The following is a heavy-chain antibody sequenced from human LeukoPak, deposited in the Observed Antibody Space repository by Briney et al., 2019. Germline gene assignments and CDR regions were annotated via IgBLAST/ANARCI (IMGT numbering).Heavy chain of an antibody. CDR3: ASGTGSSGWYRVYYYYGMDV. CDR2: IYSGGST. V-gene: IGHV3-66*01. CDR1: GFTFSSYA. J-gene: IGHJ6*02. Sequence: PGGSLRLSCAASGFTFSSYAMSWVRQAPGKGLEWVSVIYSGGSTYYADSVKGRFTISRDNSKNTLYLQMNSLRAEDTAVYYCASGTGSSGWYRVYYYYGMDVWGQGTTVTVSS. D-gene: IGHD6-19*01.